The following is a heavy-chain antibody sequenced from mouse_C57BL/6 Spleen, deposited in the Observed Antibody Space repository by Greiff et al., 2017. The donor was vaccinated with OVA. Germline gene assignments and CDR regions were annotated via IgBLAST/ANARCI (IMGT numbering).Heavy chain of an antibody. CDR1: GYSITSGYY. CDR3: ARGEFITTVVPLGYAMDY. Sequence: EVKLQESGPGLVKPSQSLSLTCSVTGYSITSGYYWNWIRQFPGNKLEWMGYISYDGSNNYNPSLKNRISITRDTSKNQFFLKLNSVTTEDTATYYCARGEFITTVVPLGYAMDYWGQGTSVTVSS. CDR2: ISYDGSN. J-gene: IGHJ4*01. D-gene: IGHD1-1*01. V-gene: IGHV3-6*01.